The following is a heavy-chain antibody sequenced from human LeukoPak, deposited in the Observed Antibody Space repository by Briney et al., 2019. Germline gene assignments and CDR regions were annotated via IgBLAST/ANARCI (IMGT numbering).Heavy chain of an antibody. J-gene: IGHJ5*02. CDR2: INPNSAGT. D-gene: IGHD2-15*01. Sequence: ASVKVSCKASGYTFSDYYIHWVRQAPGEGLEWMGWINPNSAGTNYAQKFQGRVTMTRDTSTSTAYMELSNLRSDDMAVYYCARPRYCSGGSCLNWFDPWGQGTLLTVSS. V-gene: IGHV1-2*02. CDR1: GYTFSDYY. CDR3: ARPRYCSGGSCLNWFDP.